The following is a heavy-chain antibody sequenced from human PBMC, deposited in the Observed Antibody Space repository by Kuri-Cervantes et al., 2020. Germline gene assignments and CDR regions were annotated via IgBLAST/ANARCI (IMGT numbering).Heavy chain of an antibody. CDR2: IRQDGGEK. CDR3: AKDRRVRGVHPLHYYYYMDV. J-gene: IGHJ6*03. V-gene: IGHV3-7*01. D-gene: IGHD3-10*01. Sequence: GGSLRLSCAASAFTFSYYWMTWVRQAPGKGLEWVANIRQDGGEKYYVDSVKGRFTISRDNSKNKPYLQMNSLRAEDTAVYYCAKDRRVRGVHPLHYYYYMDVWGKGTTVTVSS. CDR1: AFTFSYYW.